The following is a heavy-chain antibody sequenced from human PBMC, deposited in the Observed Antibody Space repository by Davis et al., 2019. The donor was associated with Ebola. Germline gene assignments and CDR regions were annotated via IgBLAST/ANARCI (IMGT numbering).Heavy chain of an antibody. CDR2: INTDGSST. J-gene: IGHJ5*02. D-gene: IGHD2-15*01. Sequence: HTGGSLRLSCAASGFTFSNFYIHWVRHAPGKGLVWVSRINTDGSSTNYADSVKGRFTISRDNAKNTLYLQMNSLRAEDTAVYFCARGAAGSGVHFDPWGQGTLVTVSS. V-gene: IGHV3-74*01. CDR1: GFTFSNFY. CDR3: ARGAAGSGVHFDP.